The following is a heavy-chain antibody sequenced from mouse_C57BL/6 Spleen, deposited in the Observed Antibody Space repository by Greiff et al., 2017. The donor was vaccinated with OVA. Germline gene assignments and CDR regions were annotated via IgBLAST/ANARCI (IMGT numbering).Heavy chain of an antibody. CDR2: IDPSDSET. CDR3: ARVYYYGSSYYFDY. J-gene: IGHJ2*01. D-gene: IGHD1-1*01. CDR1: GYTFTSYW. V-gene: IGHV1-52*01. Sequence: QVQLQQPGAELVRPGSSVKLSCKASGYTFTSYWMHWVKQRPIQGLEWIGNIDPSDSETHYNQKFKDKATLTVDKSSSTAYMQLSSLTSEDSAVYYCARVYYYGSSYYFDYWGQGTTLTVSS.